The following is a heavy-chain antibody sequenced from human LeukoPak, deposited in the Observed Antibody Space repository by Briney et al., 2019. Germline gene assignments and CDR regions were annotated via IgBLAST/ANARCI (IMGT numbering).Heavy chain of an antibody. D-gene: IGHD3-22*01. J-gene: IGHJ4*03. Sequence: TPSETLSLTCTVSGGSISGYYWSWIRQPPGKGLEWIGYIFYSGSTNYSPSLTSRVTISVDSSKNQFSLKLNSVTAADTAVYYCARGYYYHSSGFWLFRYWGPVALVTVSS. CDR1: GGSISGYY. CDR3: ARGYYYHSSGFWLFRY. V-gene: IGHV4-59*08. CDR2: IFYSGST.